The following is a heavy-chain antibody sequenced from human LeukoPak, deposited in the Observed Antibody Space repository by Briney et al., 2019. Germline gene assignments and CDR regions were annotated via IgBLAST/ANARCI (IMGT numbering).Heavy chain of an antibody. CDR2: ISTYNGNT. J-gene: IGHJ5*02. D-gene: IGHD2/OR15-2a*01. Sequence: ASVKVSCKASGYTFTTYDINWVRQAPGQGLEWMGWISTYNGNTNYAQKLQGRVTMTTDTSTSTAYMELRSLRSDDTAVYYCARDRGRIPFDPWGQGTLVTVSS. CDR1: GYTFTTYD. V-gene: IGHV1-18*01. CDR3: ARDRGRIPFDP.